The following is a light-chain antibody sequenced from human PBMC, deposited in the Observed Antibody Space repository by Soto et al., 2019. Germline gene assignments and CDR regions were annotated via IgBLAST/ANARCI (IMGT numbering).Light chain of an antibody. CDR3: MQGTHWPWT. V-gene: IGKV2-30*02. Sequence: DVVMTQSPLSLPVTLGQPASISCRSSQSLIHSDGSTYLSWFQQKPGRSPRRLIYEVSDRDSGVPDGFCGSGSGTDFVMKISRVEAEYVWVYYCMQGTHWPWTVGQGTDVELK. J-gene: IGKJ1*01. CDR2: EVS. CDR1: QSLIHSDGSTY.